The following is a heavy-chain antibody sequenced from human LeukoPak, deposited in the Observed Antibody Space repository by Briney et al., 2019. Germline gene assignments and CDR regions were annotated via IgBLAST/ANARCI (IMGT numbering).Heavy chain of an antibody. CDR3: AELGITMIGGV. V-gene: IGHV3-48*04. CDR1: GFTFSSYG. J-gene: IGHJ6*04. CDR2: ISSSGSTI. D-gene: IGHD3-10*02. Sequence: GGSLRLSCAASGFTFSSYGMHRVRQAPGKGLEWVSYISSSGSTIYYADSVKGRFTISRDNAKNSLYLQMNSLRAEDTAVYYCAELGITMIGGVWGKGTTVTISS.